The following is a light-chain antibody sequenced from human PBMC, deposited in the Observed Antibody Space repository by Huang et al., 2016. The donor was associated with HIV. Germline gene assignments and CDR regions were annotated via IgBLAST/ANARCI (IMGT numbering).Light chain of an antibody. CDR1: QGISSY. Sequence: IQLTQSPSSLSASVGDRVTITCRASQGISSYLAWYQQKPGKAPKLLIYAASTLQSGVPSRCSGSGSVTDFTLTISSLQPEDFATYYCQQLNSYHTFGGGTKVEIK. J-gene: IGKJ4*01. CDR2: AAS. V-gene: IGKV1-9*01. CDR3: QQLNSYHT.